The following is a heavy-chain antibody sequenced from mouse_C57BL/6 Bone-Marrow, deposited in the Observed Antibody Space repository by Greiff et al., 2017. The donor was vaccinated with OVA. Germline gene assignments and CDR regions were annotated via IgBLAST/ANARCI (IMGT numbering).Heavy chain of an antibody. CDR2: IDPSDSYT. V-gene: IGHV1-50*01. CDR1: GYTFTSYW. CDR3: ARRGYYGSPWCFDV. J-gene: IGHJ1*03. D-gene: IGHD1-1*01. Sequence: QVQLQQPGAELVKPGASVKLSCKASGYTFTSYWMQWVKQRPGQGLEWIGEIDPSDSYTNYNQKFKGKATLTVDTSSSTAYMQLSSLTSEDSAVYYCARRGYYGSPWCFDVWGTETTVTVSS.